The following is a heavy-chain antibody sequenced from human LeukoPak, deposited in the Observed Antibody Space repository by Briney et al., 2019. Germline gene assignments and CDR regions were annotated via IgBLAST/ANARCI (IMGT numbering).Heavy chain of an antibody. CDR1: GFTFSSYG. CDR3: AKGPPPPRWLQLRVDY. Sequence: PGGSLRLSCAASGFTFSSYGMHWVRQAPGKGLEWVAFIRYDGSNKYYADSVKGRFTISRDNSKNTLYLQMNSLRAEDTAVYYCAKGPPPPRWLQLRVDYWGQGTLVTVSS. V-gene: IGHV3-30*02. D-gene: IGHD5-24*01. CDR2: IRYDGSNK. J-gene: IGHJ4*02.